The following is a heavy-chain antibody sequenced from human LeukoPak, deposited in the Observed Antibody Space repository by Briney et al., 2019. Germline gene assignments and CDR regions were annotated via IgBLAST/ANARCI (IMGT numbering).Heavy chain of an antibody. D-gene: IGHD5-12*01. Sequence: GGSLRLSCVGSGFTFRSHAMSWVRQAPEKGLEFVSGIYENGGTTYYADSVRGRFTISRDNAKNSVYLQMNSLRAEDTAVYYCARDRTGYSGYDGGSGYFYGMDVWGQGTTVIVSS. CDR3: ARDRTGYSGYDGGSGYFYGMDV. CDR1: GFTFRSHA. CDR2: IYENGGTT. V-gene: IGHV3-23*01. J-gene: IGHJ6*02.